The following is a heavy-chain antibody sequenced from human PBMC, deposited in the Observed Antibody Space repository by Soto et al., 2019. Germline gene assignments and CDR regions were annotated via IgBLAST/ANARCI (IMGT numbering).Heavy chain of an antibody. CDR2: FYYSGST. Sequence: QLQLQESGPGLVKPSETLSLTCTVSGDSISSRTFYWGWIRQPPGKGLEWIVNFYYSGSTYYNPSLKSRVTISVDTSKNQFSLKLSFVTAADSAVYYCARHGTGSGYAKFIDYWGQGTQVTVSS. V-gene: IGHV4-39*01. J-gene: IGHJ4*02. CDR1: GDSISSRTFY. D-gene: IGHD3-3*01. CDR3: ARHGTGSGYAKFIDY.